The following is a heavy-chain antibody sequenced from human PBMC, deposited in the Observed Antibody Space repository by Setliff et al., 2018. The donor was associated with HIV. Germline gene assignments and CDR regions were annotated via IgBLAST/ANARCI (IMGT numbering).Heavy chain of an antibody. J-gene: IGHJ6*03. CDR2: VNHSGST. CDR3: ARARATETTFHYFDYYMDV. CDR1: GGSFSGYY. V-gene: IGHV4-34*01. Sequence: PSETLSLTCAVYGGSFSGYYWSWIRQPPGKGLEWIGEVNHSGSTNYNPSLKSRVTISVDMSKNQFSLKLSSVTAADTAVYYCARARATETTFHYFDYYMDVWGKGTTVTVSS. D-gene: IGHD4-4*01.